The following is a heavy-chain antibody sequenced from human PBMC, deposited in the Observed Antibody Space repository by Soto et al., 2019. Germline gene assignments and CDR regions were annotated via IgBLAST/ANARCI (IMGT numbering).Heavy chain of an antibody. Sequence: PGGSLRLSCAASGFSFIGSSMHWVRQASGKGLEWVGRMRSRANSYATTYAESVKGRFTISRDDSKNTAYLQMNSLKTEDTAVYYCATSGYDKFVDYWGQGTLVIVSS. V-gene: IGHV3-73*01. J-gene: IGHJ4*02. CDR1: GFSFIGSS. CDR3: ATSGYDKFVDY. D-gene: IGHD5-12*01. CDR2: MRSRANSYAT.